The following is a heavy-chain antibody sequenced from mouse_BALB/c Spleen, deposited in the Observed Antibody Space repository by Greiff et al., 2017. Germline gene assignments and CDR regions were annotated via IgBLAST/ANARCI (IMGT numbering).Heavy chain of an antibody. CDR2: IDPANGNT. D-gene: IGHD2-4*01. Sequence: EVQVVESGAELVKPGASVKLSCTASGFNIKDTYMHWVKQRPEQGLEWIGRIDPANGNTKYDPKFQGKATITADTSSNTAYLQLSSLTSEDTAVYYCALGTMITTLDYWGQGTTLTVSS. CDR3: ALGTMITTLDY. V-gene: IGHV14-3*02. CDR1: GFNIKDTY. J-gene: IGHJ2*01.